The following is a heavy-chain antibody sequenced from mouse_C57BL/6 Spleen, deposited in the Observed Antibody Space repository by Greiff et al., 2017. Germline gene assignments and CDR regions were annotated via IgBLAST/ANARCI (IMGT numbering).Heavy chain of an antibody. J-gene: IGHJ3*01. V-gene: IGHV1-55*01. Sequence: VQLQQPGAELVKPGASVKMSCKASGYTFTSYWITWVKQRPGQGLEWIGDIYPGSGSTNYNEKFKSKATLTVDTSSSTAYMQLSSLTSEDSAVYYCARHYYGSSWFAYWGQGTLVTVSA. CDR1: GYTFTSYW. D-gene: IGHD1-1*01. CDR3: ARHYYGSSWFAY. CDR2: IYPGSGST.